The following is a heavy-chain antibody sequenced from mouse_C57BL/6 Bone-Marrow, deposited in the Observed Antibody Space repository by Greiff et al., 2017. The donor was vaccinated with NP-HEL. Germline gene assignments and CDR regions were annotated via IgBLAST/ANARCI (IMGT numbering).Heavy chain of an antibody. CDR3: ARHGITTVVATDAMDY. J-gene: IGHJ4*01. CDR1: GFTFSSYG. Sequence: VQLKESGGDLVKPGGSLKLSCAASGFTFSSYGMSWVRQTPDKRLEWVATISSGGSYTYYPDSVKGRFTISRDNAKNTLYLQMSSLKSEDTAMYYCARHGITTVVATDAMDYWGQGTSVTVSS. CDR2: ISSGGSYT. D-gene: IGHD1-1*01. V-gene: IGHV5-6*01.